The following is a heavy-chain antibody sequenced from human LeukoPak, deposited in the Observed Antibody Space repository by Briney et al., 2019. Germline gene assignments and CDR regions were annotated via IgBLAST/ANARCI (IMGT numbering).Heavy chain of an antibody. Sequence: PGGSLRLSCAASGFAFSNFGIHWARQAPGKGLEWVAFIWYDGSNKYYADSVKGRFTISRDNSKNTLYLQMNSLRAEDTAVYYCAKGQHGTYSSDYWGQGTLVTVSS. V-gene: IGHV3-30*02. J-gene: IGHJ4*02. D-gene: IGHD1-26*01. CDR3: AKGQHGTYSSDY. CDR2: IWYDGSNK. CDR1: GFAFSNFG.